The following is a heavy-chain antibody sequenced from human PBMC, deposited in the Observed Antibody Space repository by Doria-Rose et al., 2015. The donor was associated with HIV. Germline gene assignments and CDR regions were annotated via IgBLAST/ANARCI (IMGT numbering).Heavy chain of an antibody. Sequence: QVQLQESGPGLVRPSQTLSLTCTVSGDSISSGDSFCSWIRQHPVKGPEWIGCISSSGTTYYYPSLRGRLTISLDASKNQFSLNLNSVTAADTAVYYCARARNYGFPHFFDFWGQGTLVTVST. J-gene: IGHJ4*02. D-gene: IGHD3-10*01. CDR2: ISSSGTT. V-gene: IGHV4-30-4*01. CDR3: ARARNYGFPHFFDF. CDR1: GDSISSGDSF.